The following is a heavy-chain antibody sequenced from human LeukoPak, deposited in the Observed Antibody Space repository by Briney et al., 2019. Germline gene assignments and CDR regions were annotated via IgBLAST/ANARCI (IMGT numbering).Heavy chain of an antibody. Sequence: PGGSLSLSCGASELALKNVWMSWVRQAPGKGLEWVGRISSKSDGGTTDYAAPVKGRFTISRDDSTNTLSLQMSGLKAEDTALYFCITEPHDYGDFTFGYWGQGTLVTVSS. V-gene: IGHV3-15*01. CDR2: ISSKSDGGTT. D-gene: IGHD4-17*01. CDR3: ITEPHDYGDFTFGY. J-gene: IGHJ4*02. CDR1: ELALKNVW.